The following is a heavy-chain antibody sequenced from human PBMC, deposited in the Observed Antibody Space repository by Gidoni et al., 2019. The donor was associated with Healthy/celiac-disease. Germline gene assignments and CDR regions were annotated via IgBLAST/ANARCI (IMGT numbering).Heavy chain of an antibody. CDR3: ASTYYDYVFFTY. J-gene: IGHJ4*02. CDR1: GFTFSSYA. D-gene: IGHD3-16*01. Sequence: QVQLVESGGGVVQPGRSLRLSCAASGFTFSSYAMHWVRQAPGKGLEWVAVISYDGSNKYYADSVKGRFTISRDNSKNTLYLQMNSLRAEDTAVYYCASTYYDYVFFTYWGQGTLVTVSS. CDR2: ISYDGSNK. V-gene: IGHV3-30-3*01.